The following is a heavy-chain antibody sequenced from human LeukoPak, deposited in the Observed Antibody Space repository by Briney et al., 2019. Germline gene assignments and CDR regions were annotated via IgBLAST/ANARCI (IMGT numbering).Heavy chain of an antibody. D-gene: IGHD3-10*01. V-gene: IGHV3-53*01. CDR1: GFTVSHNS. CDR2: IESGGST. Sequence: GGSLRLSCAASGFTVSHNSMNWVRQAPGKGLEWVSVIESGGSTYYAGSVKGRFTISRDYLKNTLYLQMNNVTSEDTAVYYCARDPMVRGFGKCYYYMDVWGKGTTVTVSS. CDR3: ARDPMVRGFGKCYYYMDV. J-gene: IGHJ6*03.